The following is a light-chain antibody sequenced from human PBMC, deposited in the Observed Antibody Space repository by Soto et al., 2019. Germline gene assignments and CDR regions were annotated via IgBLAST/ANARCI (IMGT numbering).Light chain of an antibody. CDR2: DIS. CDR3: QQYNDWPLT. J-gene: IGKJ4*01. CDR1: QSVSRD. V-gene: IGKV3D-15*01. Sequence: EIVMTQSPATLSVSPGERATLSCRASQSVSRDLAWYQQKPGQAPRLLIYDISTRATGIPTRFSGSGSGTEFTLTISSPQSEDFAVYYCQQYNDWPLTFGGGTKVEIK.